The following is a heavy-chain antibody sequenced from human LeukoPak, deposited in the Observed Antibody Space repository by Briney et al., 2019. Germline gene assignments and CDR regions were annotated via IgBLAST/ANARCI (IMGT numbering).Heavy chain of an antibody. CDR1: GGSISSYY. D-gene: IGHD5-18*01. Sequence: SETLSLTCTISGGSISSYYWSWIRQPPGKGLEWIGYIYYSGSTNYNPSLKSRVTISVDTSKNQFSLKLSSVTAADTAVYYCARDRRDTSMVWDYWGQGTLVTVSS. CDR2: IYYSGST. CDR3: ARDRRDTSMVWDY. J-gene: IGHJ4*02. V-gene: IGHV4-59*01.